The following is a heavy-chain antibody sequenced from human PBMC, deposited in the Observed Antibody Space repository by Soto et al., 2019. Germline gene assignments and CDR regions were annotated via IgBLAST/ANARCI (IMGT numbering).Heavy chain of an antibody. J-gene: IGHJ4*02. CDR3: ARDLDGSGSYYTDQ. V-gene: IGHV1-18*01. CDR2: ISPYNGNT. Sequence: SVKVSCHTSGYFFITYGIGWVRQTTGQGLEWMGRISPYNGNTNYAQNLQGRVTMTTDTSTSTAYMELRSLRSDDTAVYYCARDLDGSGSYYTDQWGPGTQVTVSS. D-gene: IGHD3-10*01. CDR1: GYFFITYG.